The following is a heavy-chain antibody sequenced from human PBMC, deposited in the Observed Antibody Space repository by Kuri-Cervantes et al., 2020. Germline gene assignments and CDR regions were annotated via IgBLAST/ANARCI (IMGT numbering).Heavy chain of an antibody. CDR2: INSDGSST. D-gene: IGHD2-21*02. V-gene: IGHV3-74*01. CDR1: GFTFSSYW. J-gene: IGHJ4*02. Sequence: GESLKISCAASGFTFSSYWMHWVRQAPGKGLVWVSRINSDGSSTSYADSVKGRSTISRDNAKNTLYLQMNSLRAEDTAVYYCASLGDCYNCNRDYWGQGTLVTVSS. CDR3: ASLGDCYNCNRDY.